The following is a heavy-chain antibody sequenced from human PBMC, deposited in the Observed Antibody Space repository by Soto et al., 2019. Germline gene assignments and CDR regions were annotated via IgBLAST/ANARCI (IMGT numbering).Heavy chain of an antibody. Sequence: ETLSLTCTVSGGSISSCSYYWGWIRHPPGKVLEWVSSITSSGSYIHYADSVQGRFTVSRDNAKNSMYLQMNSLRVEDTAVYFCARDESAGSSTSNWGQGTLVTVSS. CDR3: ARDESAGSSTSN. V-gene: IGHV3-21*01. J-gene: IGHJ4*02. CDR2: ITSSGSYI. CDR1: GGSISSCS. D-gene: IGHD2-2*01.